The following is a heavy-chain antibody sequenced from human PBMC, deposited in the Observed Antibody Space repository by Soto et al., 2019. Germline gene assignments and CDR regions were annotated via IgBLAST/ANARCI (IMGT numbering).Heavy chain of an antibody. Sequence: QVQLQESGPGLVKPSQTLSLTCAVSGGSISGNGYYWNWIRQHPGKGLEWIGYISYSGRTFSSPSLKSRVTTSLDTSKNPFSLKLSSVTPADTAIYYCARGSIFGVVLNAFDIWGQGTMVAVSS. CDR2: ISYSGRT. CDR3: ARGSIFGVVLNAFDI. J-gene: IGHJ3*02. CDR1: GGSISGNGYY. V-gene: IGHV4-31*11. D-gene: IGHD3-3*01.